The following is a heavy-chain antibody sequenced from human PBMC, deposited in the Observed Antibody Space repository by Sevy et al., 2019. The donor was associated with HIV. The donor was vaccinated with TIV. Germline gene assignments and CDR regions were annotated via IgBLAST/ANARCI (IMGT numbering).Heavy chain of an antibody. V-gene: IGHV3-33*01. CDR3: ARGRAYYYDSSGKGYFDY. CDR1: GFTFSSYG. CDR2: VWYDGSNK. D-gene: IGHD3-22*01. J-gene: IGHJ4*02. Sequence: GGSLRLSCAASGFTFSSYGMHWVRQAPGKGLEWVAVVWYDGSNKYYADSVKGRFTISRDNSKNTLYLQMNSLRAEDTAVYYCARGRAYYYDSSGKGYFDYWGQGTLVTVSS.